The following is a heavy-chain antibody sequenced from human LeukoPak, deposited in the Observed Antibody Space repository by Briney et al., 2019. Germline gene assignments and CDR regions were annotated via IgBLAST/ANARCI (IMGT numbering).Heavy chain of an antibody. J-gene: IGHJ5*02. CDR2: IIPVFGTA. CDR3: ATYPLGYCSGGSCLNWFDP. Sequence: ASVKVSCKASGGSFSSYSISWVRQAPGQGREWMGAIIPVFGTANYAQKFQGRVTIPADESTSTDYMELSSLRSEDTAVYYCATYPLGYCSGGSCLNWFDPCGQGTLVTASS. V-gene: IGHV1-69*13. CDR1: GGSFSSYS. D-gene: IGHD2-15*01.